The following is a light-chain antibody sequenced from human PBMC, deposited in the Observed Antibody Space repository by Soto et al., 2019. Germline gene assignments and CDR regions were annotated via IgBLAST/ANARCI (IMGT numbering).Light chain of an antibody. Sequence: EIVVKKSLATLSVNKGERATLSCRASQSVSSNLAWYQQKPGQAPRLLIYGASTRATGIPARFSGSGSGTEFTLTISSLQSEDFAVYYCQQYNILPRTFGEVSNVDI. CDR1: QSVSSN. CDR3: QQYNILPRT. CDR2: GAS. V-gene: IGKV3-15*01. J-gene: IGKJ4*01.